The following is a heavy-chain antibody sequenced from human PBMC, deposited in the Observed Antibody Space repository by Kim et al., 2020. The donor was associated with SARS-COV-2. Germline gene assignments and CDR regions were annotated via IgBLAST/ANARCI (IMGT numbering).Heavy chain of an antibody. CDR2: LNPNSGNT. D-gene: IGHD6-19*01. CDR1: GYTFTSYD. J-gene: IGHJ4*02. CDR3: ERSVAGTNYFDY. Sequence: ASVKVSCKASGYTFTSYDINWVRQATGQGFEWMGWLNPNSGNTGYAQKFQGRITMTRNTSISTAYVELSSLSSEDTAVYYCERSVAGTNYFDYRRQGTLVTVSS. V-gene: IGHV1-8*01.